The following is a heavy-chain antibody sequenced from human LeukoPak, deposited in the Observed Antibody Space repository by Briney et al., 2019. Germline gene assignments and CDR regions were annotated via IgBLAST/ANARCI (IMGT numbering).Heavy chain of an antibody. CDR2: ISSSGTTI. J-gene: IGHJ5*02. CDR1: GFTFSSYE. V-gene: IGHV3-48*03. D-gene: IGHD2-15*01. Sequence: PGGSLRLSCAASGFTFSSYEMNWVRQAPGKGLEWVSYISSSGTTIYYADSVKGRFTISRDNAKNSLYLQMNSLRAEDTAVYYCARVGVVVAATGNLWFDPWGQRTLGTVSS. CDR3: ARVGVVVAATGNLWFDP.